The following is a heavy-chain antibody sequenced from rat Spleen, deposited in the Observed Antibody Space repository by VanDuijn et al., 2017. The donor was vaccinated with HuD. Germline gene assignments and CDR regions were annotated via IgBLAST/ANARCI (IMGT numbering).Heavy chain of an antibody. CDR2: IPTGGGHT. V-gene: IGHV5-25*01. CDR1: GLTFSHYY. Sequence: EVQLVESGGGLVQPGRSMKLSCAASGLTFSHYYMAWVRQAPTKGLEWVASIPTGGGHTYYRDSVKGRFNISRDNAKSTLYLQMDSLRSEDTANYYCARHAGYYSGDYVMDAWGQGASVTVSS. J-gene: IGHJ4*01. D-gene: IGHD1-1*01. CDR3: ARHAGYYSGDYVMDA.